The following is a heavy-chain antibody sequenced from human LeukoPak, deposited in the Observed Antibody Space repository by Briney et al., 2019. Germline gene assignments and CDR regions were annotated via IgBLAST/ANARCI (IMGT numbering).Heavy chain of an antibody. D-gene: IGHD5-18*01. CDR1: GFTFSNYA. CDR3: AKSKDTAMARGYYYGMDV. CDR2: MSGSGGRT. J-gene: IGHJ6*02. V-gene: IGHV3-23*01. Sequence: GGSLRLSCAASGFTFSNYAMNWVRQTPRKGLEWVSVMSGSGGRTYYADSVKGRFTISRDNSKNTLYLQMNSLRAEDTAVYYCAKSKDTAMARGYYYGMDVWGQGTTVTVSS.